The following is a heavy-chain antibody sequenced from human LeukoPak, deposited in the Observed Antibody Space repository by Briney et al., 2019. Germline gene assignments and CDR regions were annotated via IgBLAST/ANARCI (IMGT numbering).Heavy chain of an antibody. J-gene: IGHJ4*02. CDR3: ATDGGSGSYDY. V-gene: IGHV1-69-2*01. Sequence: VKISCKVSGYTCTDYYMHWVQQAPGKGLEWMGLADPEDGETIYAEKFQGRVTITADTSTDTAYMELSSLRSEDTAVYYCATDGGSGSYDYWGQGTLVTVSS. CDR1: GYTCTDYY. CDR2: ADPEDGET. D-gene: IGHD3-10*01.